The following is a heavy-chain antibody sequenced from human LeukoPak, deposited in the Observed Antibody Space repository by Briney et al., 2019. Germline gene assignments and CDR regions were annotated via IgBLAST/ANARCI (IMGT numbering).Heavy chain of an antibody. Sequence: GASVKVSCKASGYAFTGYYMHWVRQAPGQGLEWMGWINPNSGGTNYAQKFQGRVTMTRDTSISTAYMELSRLRSDDTAVYYCASLDSSGWYYFDYWGQGTLVTVSS. CDR2: INPNSGGT. D-gene: IGHD6-19*01. CDR3: ASLDSSGWYYFDY. V-gene: IGHV1-2*02. CDR1: GYAFTGYY. J-gene: IGHJ4*02.